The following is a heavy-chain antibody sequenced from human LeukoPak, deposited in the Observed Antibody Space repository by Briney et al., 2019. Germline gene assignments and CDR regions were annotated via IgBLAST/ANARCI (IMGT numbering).Heavy chain of an antibody. CDR1: GYTFTGYY. CDR3: ARVRSSMAAPWRARGWFDP. Sequence: ASVKVSCKASGYTFTGYYMHWVRQAPGQGLEWMGWINPNSGGTNYAQKFQGRVTMTRDTSISTAYMELSRLRSDDTAVYYCARVRSSMAAPWRARGWFDPWGQGTLVTVSS. D-gene: IGHD6-6*01. J-gene: IGHJ5*02. V-gene: IGHV1-2*02. CDR2: INPNSGGT.